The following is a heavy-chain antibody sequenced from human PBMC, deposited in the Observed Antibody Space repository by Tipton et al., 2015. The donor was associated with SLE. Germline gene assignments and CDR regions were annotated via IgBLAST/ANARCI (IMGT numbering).Heavy chain of an antibody. CDR2: IYQSGNT. Sequence: GLVKPSETLSLSCDVSGFSISSGYYWGWIRQPPGKGLEWIGSIYQSGNTYYNPSLEGRITMSIDTFRNQVFLRLNSVTAADTAVYYCARHDYDDNGYYMHYFDYWGQGTLVTVSS. CDR1: GFSISSGYY. J-gene: IGHJ4*02. V-gene: IGHV4-38-2*01. CDR3: ARHDYDDNGYYMHYFDY. D-gene: IGHD3-22*01.